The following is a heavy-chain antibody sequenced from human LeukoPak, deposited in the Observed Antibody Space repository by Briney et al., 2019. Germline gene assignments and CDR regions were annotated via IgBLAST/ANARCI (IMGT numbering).Heavy chain of an antibody. D-gene: IGHD3-22*01. CDR2: ISSSSSTI. CDR3: AKDITMIVVVTGDY. V-gene: IGHV3-48*01. CDR1: GFTFSSYS. Sequence: GGSLRLSCAASGFTFSSYSMNWVRQAPGKGLEWVSYISSSSSTIYYADSVKGRFTISRDNAKNSLYLQMNSLRAEDTAVYYCAKDITMIVVVTGDYWGQGTLVTVSS. J-gene: IGHJ4*02.